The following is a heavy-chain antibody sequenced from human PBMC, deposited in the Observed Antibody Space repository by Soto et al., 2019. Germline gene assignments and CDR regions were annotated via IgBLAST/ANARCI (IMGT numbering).Heavy chain of an antibody. CDR3: ARETYVQWRDDNSGFDY. D-gene: IGHD6-19*01. V-gene: IGHV3-33*01. J-gene: IGHJ4*02. Sequence: QVQLVESGGGVVQPGRSLRLSCAASGFTFSSYGMHWVRQAPGKGLEWVAVIWYDGSNKYYADSVKGRFTISRDNSKNTLYLQMNSLRAEDTAVYYCARETYVQWRDDNSGFDYWGQGTLVTVSS. CDR2: IWYDGSNK. CDR1: GFTFSSYG.